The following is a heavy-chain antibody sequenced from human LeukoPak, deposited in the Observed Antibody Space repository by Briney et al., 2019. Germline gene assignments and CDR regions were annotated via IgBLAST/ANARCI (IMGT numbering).Heavy chain of an antibody. CDR1: GSTFTNNW. Sequence: GESLKISCKGSGSTFTNNWIAWVRQMPGKGLEWTGVIYPGDSGTRYSPSFQGQVTISADKSISTAYLQWSSLKASDTAIYHCARHPPYYRGSRWFDPWGQGTLVTVSS. D-gene: IGHD3-10*01. V-gene: IGHV5-51*01. J-gene: IGHJ5*02. CDR3: ARHPPYYRGSRWFDP. CDR2: IYPGDSGT.